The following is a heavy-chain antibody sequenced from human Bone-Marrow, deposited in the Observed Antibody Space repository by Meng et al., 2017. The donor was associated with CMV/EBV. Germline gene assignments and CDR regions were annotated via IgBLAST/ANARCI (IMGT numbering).Heavy chain of an antibody. Sequence: GGSLRLSCAASGFTFSSYWMSWVRQAPGKGLEWVANIKQDGSEKYYVDSVKGRFTISRDNSKNTLYLQMNSLRAEDTAVYYCAKDRLIVGLGFDYWGQGTLVTVPQ. CDR3: AKDRLIVGLGFDY. CDR2: IKQDGSEK. CDR1: GFTFSSYW. D-gene: IGHD2/OR15-2a*01. J-gene: IGHJ4*02. V-gene: IGHV3-7*01.